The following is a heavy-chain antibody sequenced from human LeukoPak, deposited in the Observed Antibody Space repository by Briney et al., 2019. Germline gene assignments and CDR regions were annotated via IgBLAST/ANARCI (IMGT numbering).Heavy chain of an antibody. CDR1: GFTFSSYA. J-gene: IGHJ4*02. Sequence: GGSLRLSCAASGFTFSSYAMSWVRQAPGKGLEWVSAISGSGGRTYYADSVKGRFTISRDNSKNTLYLQMNSLRAEDTAVYYCAKDQEYSGYDPLDYWGQGTLVTVSS. CDR2: ISGSGGRT. D-gene: IGHD5-12*01. CDR3: AKDQEYSGYDPLDY. V-gene: IGHV3-23*01.